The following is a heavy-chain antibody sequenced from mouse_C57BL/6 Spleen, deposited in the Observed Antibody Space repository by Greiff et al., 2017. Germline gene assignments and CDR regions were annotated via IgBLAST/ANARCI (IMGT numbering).Heavy chain of an antibody. Sequence: QVQLKESGPELVKPGASVKISCKASGYAFSSSWMNWVKQRPGKGLEWIGRIYPGDGDTNYNGKFKGKATLTADKSSSTAYMQLSSLTSEDSAVYFCAREELGRRAMDYWGQGTSVTVSS. CDR2: IYPGDGDT. CDR3: AREELGRRAMDY. V-gene: IGHV1-82*01. J-gene: IGHJ4*01. CDR1: GYAFSSSW. D-gene: IGHD4-1*01.